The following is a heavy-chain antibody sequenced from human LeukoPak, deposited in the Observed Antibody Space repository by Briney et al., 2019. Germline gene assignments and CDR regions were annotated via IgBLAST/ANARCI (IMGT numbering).Heavy chain of an antibody. Sequence: PSETLSLTCTVSGGSISSYYWSWIRQPPGKGLEWIGYIYYSGSTNYNPSLKSRVTISVDTSKNQFSLKLSSVTAADTAVCYCARVQRHGKYYYGMDVWGQGTTVTVSS. V-gene: IGHV4-59*01. J-gene: IGHJ6*02. CDR3: ARVQRHGKYYYGMDV. CDR2: IYYSGST. CDR1: GGSISSYY. D-gene: IGHD4-23*01.